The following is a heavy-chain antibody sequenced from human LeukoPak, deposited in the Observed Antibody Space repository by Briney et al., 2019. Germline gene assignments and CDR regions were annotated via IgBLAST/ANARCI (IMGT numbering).Heavy chain of an antibody. CDR1: GFTFSSYW. CDR3: ARRYCSSTSCYPHFDY. Sequence: GGSLRLSCAASGFTFSSYWMSWVRQAPGKGLEWVASIKQDGSEKYYVDSVKGRFTISGDNAKNSLYLQMNSLRAEDTAVYYCARRYCSSTSCYPHFDYWGQGTLVTVSS. J-gene: IGHJ4*02. D-gene: IGHD2-2*01. V-gene: IGHV3-7*01. CDR2: IKQDGSEK.